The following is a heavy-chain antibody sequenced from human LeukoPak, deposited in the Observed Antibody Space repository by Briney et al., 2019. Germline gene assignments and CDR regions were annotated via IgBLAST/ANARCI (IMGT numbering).Heavy chain of an antibody. Sequence: PSETLSLTCTVSGGSISSSSYYWGWIRQPPGKGLEWFGSIYYSGSTYYNPSLKSRVTISVDTSKNQFSLKLSSATAADTTVYYCARYCSGGSCFNQIGRGDDYWGQGTLVTVSS. CDR1: GGSISSSSYY. V-gene: IGHV4-39*01. CDR2: IYYSGST. D-gene: IGHD2-15*01. J-gene: IGHJ4*02. CDR3: ARYCSGGSCFNQIGRGDDY.